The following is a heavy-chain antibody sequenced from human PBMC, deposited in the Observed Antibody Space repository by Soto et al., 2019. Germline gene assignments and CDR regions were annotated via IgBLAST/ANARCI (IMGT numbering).Heavy chain of an antibody. CDR2: IYHSGST. D-gene: IGHD3-22*01. CDR1: GGSISSGGYS. J-gene: IGHJ3*02. V-gene: IGHV4-30-2*01. Sequence: SETLSLTCAVSGGSISSGGYSWSWIRQPPGKGLEWIGYIYHSGSTYYNPSLKSRVTISVDRSKNQFSLKLSSVTAADTAVYYCARREYYDSSAPVSGAFDIWGQGTMVT. CDR3: ARREYYDSSAPVSGAFDI.